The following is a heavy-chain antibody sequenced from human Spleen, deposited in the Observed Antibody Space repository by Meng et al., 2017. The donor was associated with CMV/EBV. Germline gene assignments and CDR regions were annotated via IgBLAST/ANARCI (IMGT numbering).Heavy chain of an antibody. D-gene: IGHD1-7*01. V-gene: IGHV3-7*01. Sequence: GESLKISCAASGFTFSSYWMSWVRQAPRKGLEWVANIKQDGSEKYYVDSVKGRFTISRDNAKNSLYLQMNSLRAEDTAVYYCAREITGTTEYSYYYGMDVWGQGTTVTVSS. CDR1: GFTFSSYW. CDR2: IKQDGSEK. J-gene: IGHJ6*02. CDR3: AREITGTTEYSYYYGMDV.